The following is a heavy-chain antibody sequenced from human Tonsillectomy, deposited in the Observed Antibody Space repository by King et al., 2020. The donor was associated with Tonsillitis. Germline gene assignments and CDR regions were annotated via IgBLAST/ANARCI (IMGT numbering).Heavy chain of an antibody. J-gene: IGHJ3*02. Sequence: QLVQSGAEVKKPGASVKVSCKASGYTFTGYYMHWVRQAPGQGLEWMGWINPNSGGTNYAQKFQGWVPMTRDTSISTAYMELSRLRSDDTAVYYCARRHYYDSSGYYYDAFDIWGQGTMVTVSS. D-gene: IGHD3-22*01. CDR2: INPNSGGT. V-gene: IGHV1-2*04. CDR3: ARRHYYDSSGYYYDAFDI. CDR1: GYTFTGYY.